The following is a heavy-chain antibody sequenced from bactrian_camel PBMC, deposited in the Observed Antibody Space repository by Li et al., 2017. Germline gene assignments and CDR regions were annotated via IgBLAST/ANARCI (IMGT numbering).Heavy chain of an antibody. CDR1: GFPFTRFP. V-gene: IGHV3S40*01. CDR3: VALAWGFNY. Sequence: DVQLVESGGGLVQPGGSLKLSCTGSGFPFTRFPMYWVRQAPGKGLEWVSTINSGGGTTYYADFVKGRFTISRANTMNTAYLQMDSLKSEDTAQYYCVALAWGFNYWGQGTQVTVS. CDR2: INSGGGTT. D-gene: IGHD1*01. J-gene: IGHJ4*01.